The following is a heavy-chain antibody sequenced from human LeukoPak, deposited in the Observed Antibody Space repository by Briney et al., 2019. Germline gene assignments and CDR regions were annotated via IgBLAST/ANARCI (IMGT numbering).Heavy chain of an antibody. CDR1: SYNLTELS. CDR2: FDPEDGKT. Sequence: GASVKVSCKVSSYNLTELSMHWVRQAPGKGLEWMGGFDPEDGKTIYAQRLQGRVTMTEDTSTDTAYMQLRSLISEDSAVYYCATNLGIAVAGGAFDLWGQGTVVTVSS. D-gene: IGHD6-19*01. V-gene: IGHV1-24*01. J-gene: IGHJ3*01. CDR3: ATNLGIAVAGGAFDL.